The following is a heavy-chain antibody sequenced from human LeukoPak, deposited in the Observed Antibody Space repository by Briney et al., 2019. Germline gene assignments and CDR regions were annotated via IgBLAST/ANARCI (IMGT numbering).Heavy chain of an antibody. V-gene: IGHV6-1*01. CDR1: GDSVSSNSAA. Sequence: SQTLSITCAISGDSVSSNSAACNWIRQSPSRGLEWLGRTYYRSKWYNDYAVSVKSRITINPDTSKNQFSLQLNSVTPEDTAVYYCARALSSGWSHGMYVWGQGTTVTVSS. CDR3: ARALSSGWSHGMYV. CDR2: TYYRSKWYN. D-gene: IGHD6-19*01. J-gene: IGHJ6*02.